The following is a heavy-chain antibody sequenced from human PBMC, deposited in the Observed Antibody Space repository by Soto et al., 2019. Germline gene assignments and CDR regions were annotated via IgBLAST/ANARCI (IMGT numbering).Heavy chain of an antibody. CDR2: ISGSGSYI. CDR3: ARDLASTTIPNY. Sequence: GGSLRLSCAASGFSFSSNSMNWVRQAPGKGLEWVSSISGSGSYIDYADSVKGRFTISRDNAKNSVYLQMNSLRAEDTAVYYCARDLASTTIPNYWGQGTLVTVSS. J-gene: IGHJ4*02. D-gene: IGHD4-17*01. CDR1: GFSFSSNS. V-gene: IGHV3-21*06.